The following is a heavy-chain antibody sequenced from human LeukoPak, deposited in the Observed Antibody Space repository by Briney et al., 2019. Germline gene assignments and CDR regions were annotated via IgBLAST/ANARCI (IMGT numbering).Heavy chain of an antibody. CDR1: GGSISSGGYY. CDR2: IYHSGST. V-gene: IGHV4-30-2*01. J-gene: IGHJ6*03. Sequence: SETLSLTCTVSGGSISSGGYYWSWIRQPPGKGLEWIGYIYHSGSTYYNPSLKSRVTISVDTSKNQFSLKLSSVTAADTAVYYCAGHRGTTYYYYYMDVWGKGTTVTVSS. CDR3: AGHRGTTYYYYYMDV. D-gene: IGHD1-1*01.